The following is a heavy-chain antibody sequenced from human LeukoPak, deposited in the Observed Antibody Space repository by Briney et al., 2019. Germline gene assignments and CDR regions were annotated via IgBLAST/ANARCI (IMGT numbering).Heavy chain of an antibody. CDR2: IWYDGDDK. Sequence: GRSLRLSCAASGLTFSSYGMHWARQAPGKGLEWVAVIWYDGDDKYYADSVKGRFTISRDNSKNTLYLQMNSLRAEDTAVYYCSRRLDLGALAAIDYWGQGTLVTVSS. CDR1: GLTFSSYG. D-gene: IGHD6-19*01. CDR3: SRRLDLGALAAIDY. V-gene: IGHV3-33*01. J-gene: IGHJ4*02.